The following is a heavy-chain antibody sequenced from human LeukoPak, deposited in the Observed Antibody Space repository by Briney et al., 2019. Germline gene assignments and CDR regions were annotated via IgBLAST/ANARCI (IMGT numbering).Heavy chain of an antibody. Sequence: SETLSLTCIVSGASISTNTHYWGWVRQPPGKGLEWIASIHHTGTPYYNPSLKSRVTISVDTSKNQSSLQFSSVIAADTAVYYCMRHASGEPPRYWGQGTLVTASS. CDR2: IHHTGTP. V-gene: IGHV4-39*01. D-gene: IGHD7-27*01. CDR1: GASISTNTHY. CDR3: MRHASGEPPRY. J-gene: IGHJ4*02.